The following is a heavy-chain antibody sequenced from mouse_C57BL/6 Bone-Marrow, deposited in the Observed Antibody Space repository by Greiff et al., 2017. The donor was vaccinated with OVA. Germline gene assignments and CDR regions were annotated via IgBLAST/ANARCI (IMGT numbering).Heavy chain of an antibody. CDR1: GYTFTSYG. Sequence: QVQLKQSGAELARPGASVKLSCKASGYTFTSYGISWVKQRPGQGLEWIGEIYPRSGNTYYNEKFKGKATLTADKSSSTAYMELRSLTSEDSAVYYCGSSCVFGVWGTGTTVTVSS. V-gene: IGHV1-81*01. CDR3: GSSCVFGV. CDR2: IYPRSGNT. J-gene: IGHJ1*03. D-gene: IGHD1-1*01.